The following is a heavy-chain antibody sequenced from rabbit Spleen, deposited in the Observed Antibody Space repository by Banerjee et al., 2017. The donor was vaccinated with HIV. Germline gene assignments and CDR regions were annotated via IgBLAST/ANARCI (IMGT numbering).Heavy chain of an antibody. D-gene: IGHD1-1*01. CDR2: IDTNDGDT. J-gene: IGHJ4*01. CDR1: GFSFGGVYS. CDR3: ARDLVAVIGWNFSL. V-gene: IGHV1S45*01. Sequence: QEQLEESGGGLVKPEGSLTLTCTASGFSFGGVYSICWVRQAPGKGLEWIACIDTNDGDTDYANWPKGRFTISKTSSTTVTLQMTSLTAADTATYLCARDLVAVIGWNFSLWGQGTLVTVS.